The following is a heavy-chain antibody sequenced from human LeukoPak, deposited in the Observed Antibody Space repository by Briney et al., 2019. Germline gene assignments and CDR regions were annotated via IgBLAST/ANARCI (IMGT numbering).Heavy chain of an antibody. D-gene: IGHD3-10*01. CDR1: GFTFNNYC. Sequence: PGRSLRLSCAASGFTFNNYCMHWVRQAPGKGLEWVALIWYDGTNKYYVDFEKGRFTISRDNSKNTLYLQMNSLRAEDTAIYYCARGRFGELSVATFDIWGQGTMVTVSS. V-gene: IGHV3-33*01. J-gene: IGHJ3*02. CDR2: IWYDGTNK. CDR3: ARGRFGELSVATFDI.